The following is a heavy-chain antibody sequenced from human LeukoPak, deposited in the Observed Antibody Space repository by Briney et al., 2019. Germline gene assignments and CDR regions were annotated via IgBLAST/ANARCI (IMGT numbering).Heavy chain of an antibody. CDR2: IRYDGSEK. CDR1: GFTFSSRG. J-gene: IGHJ3*02. V-gene: IGHV3-30*02. D-gene: IGHD3-22*01. CDR3: AKGDSSYYDSSGYYHAFDI. Sequence: RSGGSLRLSCAASGFTFSSRGMHWVRQAPGKGLEWMAFIRYDGSEKDYADPVKGRFTISRDNSKNTMYLQMNSLRAEDMAVYYCAKGDSSYYDSSGYYHAFDIWGQGTMVTVSS.